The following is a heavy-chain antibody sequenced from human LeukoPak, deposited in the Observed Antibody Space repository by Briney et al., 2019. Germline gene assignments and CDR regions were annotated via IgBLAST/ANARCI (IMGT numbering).Heavy chain of an antibody. V-gene: IGHV3-21*01. D-gene: IGHD3-10*01. J-gene: IGHJ5*02. CDR3: VRGLYYGSGTYYNAMVGSWFDP. CDR1: GFTFRSYT. Sequence: GGSLRLSCEASGFTFRSYTMNWVRQAPGKGLEWVSSISSSSSYIYYADSVKGRFTMSRDNAKNSLYLQMNSLRAEDTAVYYCVRGLYYGSGTYYNAMVGSWFDPWGQGTLVTVSS. CDR2: ISSSSSYI.